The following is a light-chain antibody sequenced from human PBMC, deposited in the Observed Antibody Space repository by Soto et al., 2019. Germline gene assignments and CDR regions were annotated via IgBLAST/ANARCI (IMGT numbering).Light chain of an antibody. CDR2: DAS. CDR3: QQRSSWWT. CDR1: QSVSSY. Sequence: EIVLTQSPGTLSLSPGESATLSCRASQSVSSYLAWYQQKPGQAPRLLIYDASTRATDIPARFSGSGSGTDFTLTINSLAPEDVAVYYCQQRSSWWTFGQGTKVDIK. V-gene: IGKV3-11*01. J-gene: IGKJ1*01.